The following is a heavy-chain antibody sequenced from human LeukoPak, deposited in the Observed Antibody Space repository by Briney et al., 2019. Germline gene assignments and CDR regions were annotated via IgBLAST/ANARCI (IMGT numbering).Heavy chain of an antibody. CDR3: ARDRPWFGDGPYYGMDV. J-gene: IGHJ6*02. D-gene: IGHD3-10*01. V-gene: IGHV1-69*04. CDR1: GGTFSSYA. Sequence: GASVKVSCKASGGTFSSYAISWVRQAPGQGLEWMGRIIPILGIANYAQKFQGRVTITADKSTSTAYMELSSLRSEDTAVYYCARDRPWFGDGPYYGMDVWGQGTTVTVSS. CDR2: IIPILGIA.